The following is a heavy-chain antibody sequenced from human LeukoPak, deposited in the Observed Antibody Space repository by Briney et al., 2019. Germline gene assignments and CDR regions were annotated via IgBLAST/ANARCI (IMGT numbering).Heavy chain of an antibody. CDR3: ARDRGSSWSFDY. Sequence: RGCLRLSCAASGFTFDSYAMHWVRHAPGGGLEWVSAIWYDVSSKTHTDSVKGRFTISRDNSKNTLYLQMNSLRAEDTAVYYCARDRGSSWSFDYWGQRTLVTVSS. CDR2: IWYDVSSK. V-gene: IGHV3-33*08. D-gene: IGHD6-13*01. CDR1: GFTFDSYA. J-gene: IGHJ4*02.